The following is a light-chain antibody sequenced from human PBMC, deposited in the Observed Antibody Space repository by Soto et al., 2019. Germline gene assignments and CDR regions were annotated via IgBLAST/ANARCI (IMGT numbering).Light chain of an antibody. V-gene: IGKV1-5*03. J-gene: IGKJ4*01. CDR2: KAS. CDR3: QQYNTYPLT. CDR1: QSISTW. Sequence: DIQMTQSPSTLSASVGDRVTITCRASQSISTWLAWYQQKPGKAPKLLIYKASSLESGVPSRFSGSGSGTESTLTISSLQPDDFATYYGQQYNTYPLTFGGGTTVEIK.